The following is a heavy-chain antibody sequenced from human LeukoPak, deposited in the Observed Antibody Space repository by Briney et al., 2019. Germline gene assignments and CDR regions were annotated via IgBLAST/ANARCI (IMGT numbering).Heavy chain of an antibody. CDR2: IYYSGST. CDR3: ARVSCSSTSCQDNYYYYGMDV. CDR1: GGSFSGYY. V-gene: IGHV4-59*01. Sequence: SETLSLTCAVYGGSFSGYYWSWIRQPPGKGLEWIGYIYYSGSTNYNPSLKSRVTISVDTSKNQFSLKLSSVTAADTAVYCCARVSCSSTSCQDNYYYYGMDVWGQGTTVTVSS. J-gene: IGHJ6*02. D-gene: IGHD2-2*01.